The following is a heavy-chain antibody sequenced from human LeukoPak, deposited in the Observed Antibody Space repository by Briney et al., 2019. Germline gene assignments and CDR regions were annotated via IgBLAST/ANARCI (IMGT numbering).Heavy chain of an antibody. V-gene: IGHV3-53*01. CDR1: GFTVSGNY. CDR2: VYSDSRT. D-gene: IGHD3-10*01. J-gene: IGHJ6*02. Sequence: GGSLRLSCAASGFTVSGNYMNWVRQAPGKGLEWVSVVYSDSRTYYADSVKGRFTISRDNSKNTLYLQMNSLRAEDTAVYYCAKGGKYYGSGSYYYYYYGMDVWGQGTTVTVSS. CDR3: AKGGKYYGSGSYYYYYYGMDV.